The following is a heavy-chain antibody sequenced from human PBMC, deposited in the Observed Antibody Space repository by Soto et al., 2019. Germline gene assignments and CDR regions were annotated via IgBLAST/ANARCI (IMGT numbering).Heavy chain of an antibody. CDR1: GFSFDSFA. V-gene: IGHV3-23*01. CDR3: ARDKGPAFDI. CDR2: VTGRGGTT. J-gene: IGHJ3*02. Sequence: EVQLLESGGGLVQPGGSVRLSCVASGFSFDSFAMNWVRQAPGKGLEWVSAVTGRGGTTYYRDSVKGRFTVSRDNSKNTVYLEMNSLRVEDTAMYYCARDKGPAFDIWGLGTMVTVSS.